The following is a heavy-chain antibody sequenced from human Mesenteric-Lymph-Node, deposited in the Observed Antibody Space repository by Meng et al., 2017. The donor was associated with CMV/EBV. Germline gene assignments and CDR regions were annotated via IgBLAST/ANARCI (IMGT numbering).Heavy chain of an antibody. Sequence: ESLKIFCAASGFTFSDYEMNWVRQAPGKGLEWIGYIYYSGSTNYNPSLNSRVTISVDTSKNQSSLKLSSVTAADTAVYYCARDMGGWELPYNWFDPWGQGTLVTVSS. D-gene: IGHD1-26*01. CDR1: GFTFSDYE. J-gene: IGHJ5*02. V-gene: IGHV4-59*01. CDR3: ARDMGGWELPYNWFDP. CDR2: IYYSGST.